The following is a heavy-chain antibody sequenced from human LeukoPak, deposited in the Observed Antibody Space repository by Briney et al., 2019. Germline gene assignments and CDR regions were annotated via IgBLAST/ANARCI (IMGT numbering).Heavy chain of an antibody. CDR3: ARVARCTSCFDVDY. J-gene: IGHJ4*02. CDR1: GGSFSGYY. D-gene: IGHD2-2*01. CDR2: INHSGST. V-gene: IGHV4-34*01. Sequence: SETLSLTCAVYGGSFSGYYWSWIPQPPGKGLEWIGEINHSGSTNYNPSLKSRATISVDTSKNQFSLTLSSVTAAGTAVYYCARVARCTSCFDVDYWGQGTLVTVSS.